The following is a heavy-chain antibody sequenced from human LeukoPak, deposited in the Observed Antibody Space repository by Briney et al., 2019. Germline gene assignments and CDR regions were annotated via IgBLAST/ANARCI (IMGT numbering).Heavy chain of an antibody. Sequence: PSETLSLTCAVYGVSFSGYYWSWIRQPPGKGLEWIGEISHSGSTNYNPSLKSRVTISVDTSKNQFSLKLSSVTAADTAVYYCAREPRRMVYARYYYYGMDVWGQGTTVTVSS. V-gene: IGHV4-34*01. D-gene: IGHD2-8*01. CDR3: AREPRRMVYARYYYYGMDV. CDR2: ISHSGST. CDR1: GVSFSGYY. J-gene: IGHJ6*02.